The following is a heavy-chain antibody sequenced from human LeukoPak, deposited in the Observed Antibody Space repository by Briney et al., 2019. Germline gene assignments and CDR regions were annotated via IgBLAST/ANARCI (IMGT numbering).Heavy chain of an antibody. J-gene: IGHJ4*02. D-gene: IGHD3-10*01. Sequence: GGSLRLTCAASGFTFSDYYMSWIRQAPGKGLEWVSYISSSGSTVYYADSVKGRFTISRDNAKNSLYLQMNSLRAEDTAVYYCARGEDYGSGSYYPFDYWGQGTLVTVSS. CDR2: ISSSGSTV. CDR1: GFTFSDYY. CDR3: ARGEDYGSGSYYPFDY. V-gene: IGHV3-11*01.